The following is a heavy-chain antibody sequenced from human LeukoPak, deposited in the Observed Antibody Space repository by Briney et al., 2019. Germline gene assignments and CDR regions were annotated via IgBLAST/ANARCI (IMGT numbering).Heavy chain of an antibody. D-gene: IGHD6-19*01. Sequence: SVKVSCKASGGTFSSYAISWVRQAPGQGLEWMGGIIPIFGTANYAQKFQGRVTITTDESTSTAYMGLSSLRSEDTAVYYCVTKGYSSGWYDWFDPWGQGTLVTVSS. CDR1: GGTFSSYA. CDR2: IIPIFGTA. V-gene: IGHV1-69*05. J-gene: IGHJ5*02. CDR3: VTKGYSSGWYDWFDP.